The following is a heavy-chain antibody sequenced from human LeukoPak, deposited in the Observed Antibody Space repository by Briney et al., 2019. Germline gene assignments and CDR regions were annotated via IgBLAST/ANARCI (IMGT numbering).Heavy chain of an antibody. CDR1: GYTFTGYY. D-gene: IGHD3-16*02. V-gene: IGHV7-4-1*02. J-gene: IGHJ4*02. CDR3: GYTDY. CDR2: INTNTGNP. Sequence: ASVKVSCKASGYTFTGYYMHWVRQAPGQGLEWMGWINTNTGNPTYAQGSTGRFVFSLDTSFSTAYLQISSLKAEDTAVYYCGYTDYWGPGTLVTVSS.